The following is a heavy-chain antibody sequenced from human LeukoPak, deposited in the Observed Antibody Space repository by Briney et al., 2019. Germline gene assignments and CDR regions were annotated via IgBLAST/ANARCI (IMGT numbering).Heavy chain of an antibody. CDR3: AKTRDTVLNEY. CDR1: GYIFINYG. J-gene: IGHJ4*02. Sequence: ASVKVSCKASGYIFINYGISWVRQAPGQGLEWMGCISPYNGHTNYEPNLQDRLTMTTDTSTSTAYMELRSLTSDDTAVYYCAKTRDTVLNEYWGQGTLVTVSS. D-gene: IGHD3-10*01. V-gene: IGHV1-18*01. CDR2: ISPYNGHT.